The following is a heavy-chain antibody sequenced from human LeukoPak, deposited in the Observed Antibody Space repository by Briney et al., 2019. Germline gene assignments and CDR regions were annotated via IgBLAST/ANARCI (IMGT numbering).Heavy chain of an antibody. D-gene: IGHD6-19*01. CDR3: ARHAPPYSSGWYVALGFDP. CDR2: INQNESEK. CDR1: GFTFSSSW. V-gene: IGHV3-7*01. Sequence: PGGSLRLPCAASGFTFSSSWMSWVRQAPGKGLEWVANINQNESEKYYVDSVKGRFTISRDNAKNSLFLQMSSLRAEDTAVYYCARHAPPYSSGWYVALGFDPWGQGTLVTVSS. J-gene: IGHJ5*02.